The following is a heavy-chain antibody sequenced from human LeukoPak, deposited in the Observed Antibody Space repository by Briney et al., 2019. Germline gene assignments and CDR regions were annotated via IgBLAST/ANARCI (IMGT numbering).Heavy chain of an antibody. CDR2: IRGDGSIT. CDR3: AREGIAAELDF. D-gene: IGHD6-13*01. CDR1: GFTFSVYW. J-gene: IGHJ4*02. Sequence: GGSLRLSCAASGFTFSVYWMHWVRQAPGKGLVWVSRIRGDGSITNYANSVKGRFTISRDDAKNTLYLQMSSLRAEDTAIYYCAREGIAAELDFWGQGTLVTVSS. V-gene: IGHV3-74*01.